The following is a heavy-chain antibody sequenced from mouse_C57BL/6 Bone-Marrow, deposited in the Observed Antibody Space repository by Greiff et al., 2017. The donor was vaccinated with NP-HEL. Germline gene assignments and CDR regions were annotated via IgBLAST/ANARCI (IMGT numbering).Heavy chain of an antibody. D-gene: IGHD2-2*01. CDR1: YFAFMASA. CDR2: FTMYSDAT. CDR3: ARSGGYGYPLAMDY. J-gene: IGHJ4*01. V-gene: IGHV1-49*01. Sequence: VVESGAELVRPGSSVKLSCKDSYFAFMASAMHWVKQRPGHGLEWIGSFTMYSDATEYSENLKGKATLTANTSSSTAYMELSSLTSEDSAVYYCARSGGYGYPLAMDYWGQGTSVTVSS.